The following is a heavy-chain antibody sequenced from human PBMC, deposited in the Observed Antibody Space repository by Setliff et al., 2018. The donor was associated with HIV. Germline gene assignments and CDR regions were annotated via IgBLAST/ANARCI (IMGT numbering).Heavy chain of an antibody. CDR2: INHSGST. J-gene: IGHJ4*02. V-gene: IGHV4-34*01. CDR3: ARGRHYSSSAPFAIDF. CDR1: GGSFSGYY. D-gene: IGHD6-6*01. Sequence: SETLSLTCAVYGGSFSGYYWSWIRQPPGKGLEWIGEINHSGSTNYNPSLKSRVAISVDTSKNQFSVKLSSVTAADTAVYYCARGRHYSSSAPFAIDFWGQGMLVTRLL.